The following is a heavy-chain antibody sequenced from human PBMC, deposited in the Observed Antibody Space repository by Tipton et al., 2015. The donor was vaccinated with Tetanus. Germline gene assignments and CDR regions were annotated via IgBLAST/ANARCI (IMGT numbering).Heavy chain of an antibody. D-gene: IGHD3-3*01. V-gene: IGHV4-39*01. CDR2: IYYSGST. Sequence: TLSLTCTVSGGSISSSSYYWGWIRQPPGKGLEWIGSIYYSGSTYYNPSLKSRVTISVDTSKNQFSLKLSSVTAADTAVYYCARAFTYYDFWSGYDYWGQGTLVTVSS. J-gene: IGHJ4*02. CDR3: ARAFTYYDFWSGYDY. CDR1: GGSISSSSYY.